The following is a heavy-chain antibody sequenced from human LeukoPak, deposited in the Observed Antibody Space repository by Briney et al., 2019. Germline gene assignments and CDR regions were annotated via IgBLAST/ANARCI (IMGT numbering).Heavy chain of an antibody. J-gene: IGHJ3*02. CDR3: ANRIMVVTAIDDAFDI. D-gene: IGHD2-21*02. Sequence: PGGSLRLSCAASGFTFSSYGMSWVRQAPGKGLEWVSAISGSGGSTYYADSVKGRFTISRDNSKNTLYLQMNSLRAEDTAVYYCANRIMVVTAIDDAFDIWGQGTMVTVSS. CDR1: GFTFSSYG. V-gene: IGHV3-23*01. CDR2: ISGSGGST.